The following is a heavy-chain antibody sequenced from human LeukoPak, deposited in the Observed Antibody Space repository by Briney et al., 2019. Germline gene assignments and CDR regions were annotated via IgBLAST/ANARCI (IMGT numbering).Heavy chain of an antibody. D-gene: IGHD5-12*01. CDR3: AKEGTITAYNFDY. J-gene: IGHJ4*02. CDR2: IKGDESEK. CDR1: GFTFSSFY. V-gene: IGHV3-7*05. Sequence: PGGSLRFSCAASGFTFSSFYMSWVRQAPGKGLEWVANIKGDESEKYYVDSVKGRFTISRDNAKNSLYLQMNSLRAEDTAVYYCAKEGTITAYNFDYWGQGTLVTVSS.